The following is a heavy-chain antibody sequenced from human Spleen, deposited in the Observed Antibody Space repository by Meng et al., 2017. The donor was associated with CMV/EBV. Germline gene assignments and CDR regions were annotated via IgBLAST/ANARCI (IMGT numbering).Heavy chain of an antibody. V-gene: IGHV3-23*01. CDR3: AKATSRYGSGSYSFDY. J-gene: IGHJ4*02. D-gene: IGHD3-10*01. CDR1: GFTFSSYS. CDR2: ISAGGGST. Sequence: GESLKISCAASGFTFSSYSMNWVRQAPGKGLEWVSTISAGGGSTYYADSVKGRFTISRDNSKNTLFLQMNSLRAEDTAVYYCAKATSRYGSGSYSFDYWGQGTLVTVSS.